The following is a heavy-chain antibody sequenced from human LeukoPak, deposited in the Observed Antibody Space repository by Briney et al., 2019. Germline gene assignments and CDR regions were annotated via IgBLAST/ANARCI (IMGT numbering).Heavy chain of an antibody. D-gene: IGHD6-13*01. Sequence: GRSLRLSCAASGFTFDDYAMHWVRHAPGKGLGWVSSINWNSDIIKYADSVKGRFTISRDNAKNSLYLQMNSLRAEDTAVYYCAREVYSSSRPADAFDISGQGTMVTVSS. CDR1: GFTFDDYA. J-gene: IGHJ3*02. V-gene: IGHV3-9*01. CDR2: INWNSDII. CDR3: AREVYSSSRPADAFDI.